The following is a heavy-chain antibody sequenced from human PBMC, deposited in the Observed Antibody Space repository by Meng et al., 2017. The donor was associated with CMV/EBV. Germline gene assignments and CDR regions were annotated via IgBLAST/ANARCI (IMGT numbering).Heavy chain of an antibody. CDR2: MNPNSGNT. J-gene: IGHJ5*02. V-gene: IGHV1-8*01. CDR3: ARAGIAARRRLDP. CDR1: GYAFTSYD. Sequence: ASVKVSCKASGYAFTSYDINWVRQATGQGLEWMGWMNPNSGNTGYAQKFQGRVTMNRNTSISTAYMELSSLRSEDTAVYYWARAGIAARRRLDPWGQGTLVTVSS. D-gene: IGHD6-6*01.